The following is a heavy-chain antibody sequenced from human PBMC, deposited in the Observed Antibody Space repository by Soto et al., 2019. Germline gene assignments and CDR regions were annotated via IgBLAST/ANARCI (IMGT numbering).Heavy chain of an antibody. J-gene: IGHJ3*02. CDR1: GLSLSNSGMC. Sequence: SGPTLVNPTQTLTLTCTFSGLSLSNSGMCVSWIRQPPGKALEWLARIDCDDDKYYSTSLKTRLTISKDTSKNQVVLTMTNMDPVDTATYYCARGNTYYDFWSGYYSALDIWGQGTMVTVSS. D-gene: IGHD3-3*01. CDR2: IDCDDDK. CDR3: ARGNTYYDFWSGYYSALDI. V-gene: IGHV2-70*11.